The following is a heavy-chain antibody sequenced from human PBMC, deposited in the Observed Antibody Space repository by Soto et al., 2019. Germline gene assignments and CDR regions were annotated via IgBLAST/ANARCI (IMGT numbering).Heavy chain of an antibody. V-gene: IGHV3-11*01. Sequence: GSLRLSCAASGFTFSDYYMSWIRQAPGKGLEWVSYISSSGSTIYYADSVKGRFTISRDNAENSLYLQMNSLRAEDTAVYYCARGRKRVVPAAPFDPWGQGTLVTVSS. J-gene: IGHJ5*02. D-gene: IGHD2-2*01. CDR1: GFTFSDYY. CDR2: ISSSGSTI. CDR3: ARGRKRVVPAAPFDP.